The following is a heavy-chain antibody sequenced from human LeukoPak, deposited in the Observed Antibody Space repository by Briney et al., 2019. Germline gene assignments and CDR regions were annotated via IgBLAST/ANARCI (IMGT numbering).Heavy chain of an antibody. J-gene: IGHJ6*02. CDR2: ISSSSSYT. D-gene: IGHD3-22*01. CDR1: GFTFSDYY. Sequence: GGSLRLSCAASGFTFSDYYMSWIRQAPGKGLEWVSYISSSSSYTNYADSVKGRFTISRDNAKNSLYLQMNSLRAEDTAVYYRARVKEYYYDSSGGYGMDVWGQGTTVTVSS. V-gene: IGHV3-11*05. CDR3: ARVKEYYYDSSGGYGMDV.